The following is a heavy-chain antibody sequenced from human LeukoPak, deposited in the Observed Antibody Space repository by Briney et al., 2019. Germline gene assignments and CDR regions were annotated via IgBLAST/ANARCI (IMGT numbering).Heavy chain of an antibody. V-gene: IGHV6-1*01. J-gene: IGHJ3*02. D-gene: IGHD3-16*01. CDR3: ARVGHLWGIKHPFDI. CDR2: TYYTSKWYN. Sequence: SSETLSLTCAISGNSVSSNSVSWNWIRQSPARGLEWLGRTYYTSKWYNDYAVYIKSRITVNADTSRNQFSLQLNSVTREETAEYYCARVGHLWGIKHPFDIRGQGTMVTVSS. CDR1: GNSVSSNSVS.